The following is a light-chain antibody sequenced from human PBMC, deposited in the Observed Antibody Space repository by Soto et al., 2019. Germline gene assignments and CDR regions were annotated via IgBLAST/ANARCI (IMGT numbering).Light chain of an antibody. J-gene: IGKJ5*01. CDR1: QDISDF. Sequence: DFQMTQSPSSLSASVGDRVTITCQASQDISDFLNWYQQKPGAAPKLLIYDASNLQAGVPSRFSGSGSGTDFTFTISSLQPEDVATYYCQQYENLPTFGQGTRLEI. V-gene: IGKV1-33*01. CDR3: QQYENLPT. CDR2: DAS.